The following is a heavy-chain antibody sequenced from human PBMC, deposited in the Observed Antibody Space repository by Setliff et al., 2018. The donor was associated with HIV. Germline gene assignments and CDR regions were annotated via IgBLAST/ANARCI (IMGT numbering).Heavy chain of an antibody. CDR3: ARDAGYIGSSWDR. CDR1: GGTFSNYF. Sequence: VKVSCKASGGTFSNYFISWIRQAPGQGLEWMGKIMPMLGTANYAQKFQGRVTITADESTSTVYMELRSLTSKDTAMYYCARDAGYIGSSWDRWGQGTRVTVSS. J-gene: IGHJ4*02. D-gene: IGHD5-12*01. CDR2: IMPMLGTA. V-gene: IGHV1-69*11.